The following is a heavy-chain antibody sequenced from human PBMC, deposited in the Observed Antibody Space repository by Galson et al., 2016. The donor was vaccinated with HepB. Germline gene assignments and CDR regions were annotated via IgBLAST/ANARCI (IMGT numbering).Heavy chain of an antibody. CDR2: IKQDGTET. D-gene: IGHD3-10*01. V-gene: IGHV3-7*01. J-gene: IGHJ4*02. Sequence: SLRLSCAGSGFSFSSYWVAWVRQAPGKGLEWVANIKQDGTETFYADSVKGRFSISRDNARSSVHLQTNSLRAEDTAVYYCLAFGYWGQGTLVSVSS. CDR1: GFSFSSYW. CDR3: LAFGY.